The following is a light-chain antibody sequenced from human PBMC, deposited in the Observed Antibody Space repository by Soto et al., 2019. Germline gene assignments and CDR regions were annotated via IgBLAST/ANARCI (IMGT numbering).Light chain of an antibody. V-gene: IGLV2-14*01. CDR2: EVS. CDR3: SSYTGGNPSYV. Sequence: QSVLTQPASVSGSPGQSITISCTGTSSDVGGYNYVSWYQHHPGKAPKLMIYEVSNRPSGVSSRFSGSKSGNTASLTVSGLQAEDEADYYCSSYTGGNPSYVFGTGTKVTVL. J-gene: IGLJ1*01. CDR1: SSDVGGYNY.